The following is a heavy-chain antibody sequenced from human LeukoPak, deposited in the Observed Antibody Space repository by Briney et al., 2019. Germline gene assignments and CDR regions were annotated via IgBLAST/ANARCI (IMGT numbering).Heavy chain of an antibody. J-gene: IGHJ1*01. CDR1: GGSISSYY. D-gene: IGHD6-25*01. Sequence: SETLSLTCTVSGGSISSYYWSWIRQPPGKGLEWIGYTSNSGSTDYNPSLKSRVTISVDTSKNQFSLELNSVTAADTAVYYCARGTEGSAWLLQHWGQGTMVTVSS. CDR2: TSNSGST. CDR3: ARGTEGSAWLLQH. V-gene: IGHV4-59*01.